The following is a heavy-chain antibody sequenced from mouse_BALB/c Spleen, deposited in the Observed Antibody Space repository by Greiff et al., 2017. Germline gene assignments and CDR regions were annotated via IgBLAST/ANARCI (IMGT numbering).Heavy chain of an antibody. Sequence: VQLQQSGAELVKPGASVKLSCTASGFNIKDTYMHWVKQRPEQGLEWIGRIDPANGNTKYDPKFQGKATITADTSSNTAYLQLSSLTSEDTAVYYCAKPSMITNAMDYWGQGTSVTVSS. J-gene: IGHJ4*01. V-gene: IGHV14-3*02. CDR2: IDPANGNT. CDR3: AKPSMITNAMDY. D-gene: IGHD2-4*01. CDR1: GFNIKDTY.